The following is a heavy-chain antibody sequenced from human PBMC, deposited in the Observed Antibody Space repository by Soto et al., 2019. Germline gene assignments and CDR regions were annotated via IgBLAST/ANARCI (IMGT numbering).Heavy chain of an antibody. CDR2: INPGTGNT. CDR1: GYTFITST. Sequence: GASVKISCKTSGYTFITSTIHWLRQAPGQRLEWMGWINPGTGNTKFSQTFQGRVTLTRDTSASTAYLELRSLTSEDTAVFYCAREEGLSSSFYYDEDWGQGIRVSVP. V-gene: IGHV1-3*01. CDR3: AREEGLSSSFYYDED. D-gene: IGHD4-17*01. J-gene: IGHJ4*02.